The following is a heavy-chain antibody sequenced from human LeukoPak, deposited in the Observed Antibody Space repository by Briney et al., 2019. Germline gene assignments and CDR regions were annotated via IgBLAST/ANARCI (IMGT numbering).Heavy chain of an antibody. Sequence: GASVKVSCKASGYTFTSYGISWVRQAPGQGLEWMGWISAYNGNTNYAQKLQGRVTMTTDTSTSTAYMELRSLRSDDTAVYYCARVLRFLEWPPGGWFDPWGQGTLVTVSS. V-gene: IGHV1-18*01. CDR2: ISAYNGNT. J-gene: IGHJ5*02. CDR1: GYTFTSYG. D-gene: IGHD3-3*01. CDR3: ARVLRFLEWPPGGWFDP.